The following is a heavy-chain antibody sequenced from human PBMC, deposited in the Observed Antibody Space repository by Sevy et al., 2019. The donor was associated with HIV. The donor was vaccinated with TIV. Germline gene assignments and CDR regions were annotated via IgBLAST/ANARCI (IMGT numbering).Heavy chain of an antibody. V-gene: IGHV3-30*02. Sequence: GGSLRLSCAASGFTFSSYDMQWVRQAPGKGLEWVAFIRYDGSYKYYGDSVTGRFTISRDSSKNTLYLQMNSLRAEDMAVYYCAKGGPLADDAFDIWGQGTMVTVSS. D-gene: IGHD1-1*01. CDR1: GFTFSSYD. J-gene: IGHJ3*02. CDR3: AKGGPLADDAFDI. CDR2: IRYDGSYK.